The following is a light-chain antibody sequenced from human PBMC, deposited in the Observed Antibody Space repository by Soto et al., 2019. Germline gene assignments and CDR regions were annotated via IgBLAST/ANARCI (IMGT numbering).Light chain of an antibody. CDR2: GAS. CDR1: QSVSSN. J-gene: IGKJ1*01. CDR3: QQYYNWPPMA. V-gene: IGKV3-15*01. Sequence: EIVMTQSPATLSVSPEERATLSCRASQSVSSNLAWYQQKPGQAPRLLIYGASTRATGIPARFSGSGSGTEVTLTISSLQSEDFAVYYWQQYYNWPPMAFGQGTKVEIK.